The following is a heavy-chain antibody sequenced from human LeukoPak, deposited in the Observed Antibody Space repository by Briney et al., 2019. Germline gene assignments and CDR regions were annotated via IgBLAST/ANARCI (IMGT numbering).Heavy chain of an antibody. CDR1: GFTFSSYS. D-gene: IGHD1-26*01. J-gene: IGHJ4*02. CDR3: AKQASGSYDY. Sequence: PGGSLRLSCAASGFTFSSYSMNWVRQAPGKGLEWVSAISGSGGSTYYADSVKGRFTISRDTSKNTLYLQMNSLSAEDTAVYYCAKQASGSYDYWGQGTLVTVSS. CDR2: ISGSGGST. V-gene: IGHV3-23*01.